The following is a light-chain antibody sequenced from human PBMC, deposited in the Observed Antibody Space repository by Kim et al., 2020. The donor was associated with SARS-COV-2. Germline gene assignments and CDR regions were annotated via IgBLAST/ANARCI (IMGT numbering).Light chain of an antibody. J-gene: IGLJ2*01. V-gene: IGLV1-51*01. CDR1: SSNIGNNS. CDR2: DNN. CDR3: GTWDSSLSAGV. Sequence: GQKVTISCSGSSSNIGNNSVSWYQRVPGTAPKLLIYDNNKRPSEIPDRFSGSKFGTSATLGITGLLTGDEADYYCGTWDSSLSAGVFGGGTQLTVL.